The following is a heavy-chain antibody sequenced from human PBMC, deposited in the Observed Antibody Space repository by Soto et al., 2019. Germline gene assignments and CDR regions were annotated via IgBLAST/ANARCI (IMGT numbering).Heavy chain of an antibody. V-gene: IGHV1-18*01. J-gene: IGHJ4*01. D-gene: IGHD2-2*01. CDR3: ARDSTRQGYCIRTSCYVDY. Sequence: ASVKVSCKASGYIFTTSGFSWVRQAPGQGLEWMGWISAYNGDTKYAQKLQGRVTMTTDTSTSTAYMELRSLRSDDTAVYYCARDSTRQGYCIRTSCYVDYWG. CDR2: ISAYNGDT. CDR1: GYIFTTSG.